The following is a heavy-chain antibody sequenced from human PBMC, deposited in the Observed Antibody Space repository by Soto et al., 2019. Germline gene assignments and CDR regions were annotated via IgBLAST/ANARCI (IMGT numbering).Heavy chain of an antibody. CDR3: ARGGVEGVVVPAAGFDY. V-gene: IGHV3-33*01. Sequence: PGGSLRLSCAASGFTFSSYGMHWVRQAPGKGLEWVAVIWYDGSNKYYADSVKGRFTISRDNSKNTLYLQMNNLRAEDTAVYYCARGGVEGVVVPAAGFDYWGQGTLVTVSS. J-gene: IGHJ4*02. CDR1: GFTFSSYG. CDR2: IWYDGSNK. D-gene: IGHD2-2*01.